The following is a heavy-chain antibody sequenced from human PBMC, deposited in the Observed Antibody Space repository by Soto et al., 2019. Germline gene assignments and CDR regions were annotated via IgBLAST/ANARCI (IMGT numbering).Heavy chain of an antibody. CDR3: TRSDYAMDV. J-gene: IGHJ6*02. V-gene: IGHV3-73*01. CDR2: IRSKANDYAT. CDR1: GFIFSGST. Sequence: GGSLRPSCAASGFIFSGSTMHWVRQASGKGLEWVGRIRSKANDYATTYAASVNGRFTISRDDSKNTAYLQMNSLKTEDAAVYYCTRSDYAMDVWGQGTTVTVSS.